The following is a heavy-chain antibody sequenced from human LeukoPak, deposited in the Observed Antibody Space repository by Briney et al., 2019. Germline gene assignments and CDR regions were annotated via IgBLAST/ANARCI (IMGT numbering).Heavy chain of an antibody. V-gene: IGHV4-39*07. D-gene: IGHD3-3*01. Sequence: SETLSLTCAVSGGSLSSSTYYWGWIRQPPGKGLEWIGSIYYSGTIYYNPSLKSRVTISVDSSKNQFSLKVNSVTAADTAVYYCSGTWSDYYAFDIWGQGTMVTVSS. CDR2: IYYSGTI. CDR3: SGTWSDYYAFDI. CDR1: GGSLSSSTYY. J-gene: IGHJ3*02.